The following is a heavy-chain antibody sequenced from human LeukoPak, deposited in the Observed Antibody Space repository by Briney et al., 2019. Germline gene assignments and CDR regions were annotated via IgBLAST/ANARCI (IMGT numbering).Heavy chain of an antibody. CDR3: AGMSGSYSRGAFDI. D-gene: IGHD1-26*01. V-gene: IGHV3-74*01. J-gene: IGHJ3*02. CDR2: INSDGSST. CDR1: GFTFSNYW. Sequence: PGGSLRLSCAASGFTFSNYWMHWVRQVPGKGLVWVSHINSDGSSTSYADSVKGRFTISRDNARNTLNLQLNSLRGEDTAVYFCAGMSGSYSRGAFDIWGQGTMVTVSS.